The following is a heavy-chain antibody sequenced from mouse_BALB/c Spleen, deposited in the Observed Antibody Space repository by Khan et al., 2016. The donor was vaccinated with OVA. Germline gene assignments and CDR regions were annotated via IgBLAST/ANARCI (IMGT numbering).Heavy chain of an antibody. V-gene: IGHV1-77*01. Sequence: QVQLQQSGAELARPGASVKLSCTASGYTFTDYYIYWVKQRTGQSLEWIGEINPGSGHSYYNETFKGKATMTADRSYSTAYLQLSSLTSEDSAVYVSARADYGGKNSFDYWGQGTTLTVSS. CDR3: ARADYGGKNSFDY. CDR2: INPGSGHS. CDR1: GYTFTDYY. J-gene: IGHJ2*01. D-gene: IGHD2-4*01.